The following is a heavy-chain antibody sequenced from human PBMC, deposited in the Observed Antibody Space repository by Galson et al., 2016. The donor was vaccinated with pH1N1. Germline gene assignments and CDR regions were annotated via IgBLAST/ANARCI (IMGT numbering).Heavy chain of an antibody. CDR1: GFTFSTYA. D-gene: IGHD6-19*01. J-gene: IGHJ6*02. V-gene: IGHV3-30-3*01. CDR2: TSYDGSNK. Sequence: CAASGFTFSTYAMHWVRQAPGKGLEWVALTSYDGSNKYYADSVKGRFTISRGNSKNTLYLEMNSLRAEDTAVYYCARETPYSSGWGYYYGMDVWGQGTTVTVSS. CDR3: ARETPYSSGWGYYYGMDV.